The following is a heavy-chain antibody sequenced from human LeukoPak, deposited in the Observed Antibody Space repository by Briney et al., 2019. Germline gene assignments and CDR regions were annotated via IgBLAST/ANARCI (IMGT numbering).Heavy chain of an antibody. V-gene: IGHV3-21*01. CDR2: ISSSSYI. J-gene: IGHJ4*02. CDR3: ARGSIAVAGTEDY. D-gene: IGHD6-19*01. CDR1: GFTFSSYS. Sequence: PGGSLRLSCAASGFTFSSYSMNWVRQAPGKGLEWVSSISSSSYIYYADSVKGRFTISRDNAKNSLYLQMNSLRAEDTAVYYCARGSIAVAGTEDYWGQGTLVTVSS.